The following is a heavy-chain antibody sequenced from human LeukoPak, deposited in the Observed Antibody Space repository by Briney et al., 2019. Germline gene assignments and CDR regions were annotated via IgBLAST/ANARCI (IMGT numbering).Heavy chain of an antibody. CDR1: GYTFTSYG. D-gene: IGHD4-17*01. J-gene: IGHJ4*02. CDR2: IRGYNGDT. Sequence: ASVKVSCKASGYTFTSYGISWVRQAPGHGLEWMGWIRGYNGDTNYAENLQGRVTVSKDTFTSTAYMELRSLRSDDTAVYYCARDNGYGDHGIDYWGQGTLVTVSS. CDR3: ARDNGYGDHGIDY. V-gene: IGHV1-18*01.